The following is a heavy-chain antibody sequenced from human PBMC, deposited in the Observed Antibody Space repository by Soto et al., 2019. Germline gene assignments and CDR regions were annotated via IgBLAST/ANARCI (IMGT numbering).Heavy chain of an antibody. J-gene: IGHJ4*02. CDR2: INGGNGDT. CDR3: GRGYCSSTSCQYYLDF. D-gene: IGHD2-2*01. Sequence: ASVKVSCKASGYTFTGYAIHWVRQAPGQRLEWMGWINGGNGDTKYAQKFRGRVTITRDTSAATAYMELTSLGSEDTALYHCGRGYCSSTSCQYYLDFWGQGTPVTVSS. CDR1: GYTFTGYA. V-gene: IGHV1-3*01.